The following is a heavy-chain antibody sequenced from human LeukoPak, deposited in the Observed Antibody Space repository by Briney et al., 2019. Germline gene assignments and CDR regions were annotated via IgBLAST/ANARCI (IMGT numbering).Heavy chain of an antibody. CDR3: AKERKLLPFDC. J-gene: IGHJ4*02. CDR2: IQNDEIDK. D-gene: IGHD4-23*01. Sequence: GGSLRLSCAASGFTFATYGTHWVRLAPGKGLEWVAFIQNDEIDKFYADSVRGRFTVSRDNSKNTLYLQMDSLRPEDTAVYYCAKERKLLPFDCWGQGTPVTVSS. CDR1: GFTFATYG. V-gene: IGHV3-30*02.